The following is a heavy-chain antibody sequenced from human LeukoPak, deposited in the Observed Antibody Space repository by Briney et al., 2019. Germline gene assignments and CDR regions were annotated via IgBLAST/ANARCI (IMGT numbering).Heavy chain of an antibody. CDR2: IRYDGSNK. CDR3: AKSTIWIYTAVDY. J-gene: IGHJ4*02. CDR1: GFTFLSYG. D-gene: IGHD1-7*01. V-gene: IGHV3-30*02. Sequence: PGGSLRLSCAASGFTFLSYGMHWVRQAPGKGLEWVAFIRYDGSNKYYADSVKGRFTISRDNSKNTLYLQMNTLRAEDTAVYYCAKSTIWIYTAVDYWGQGTLVTVS.